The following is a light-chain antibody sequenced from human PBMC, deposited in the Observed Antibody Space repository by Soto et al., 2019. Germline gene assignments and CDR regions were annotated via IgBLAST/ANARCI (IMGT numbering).Light chain of an antibody. V-gene: IGLV1-40*01. CDR3: QSYDSTLRGLVA. Sequence: QSVLTQPPSVSGAPGQRVTISCTGSSSNIGATSNVHWYQQLPGAAPKLLIYGNNNRPSGVPARFSGSKSGTSASLAITGLQVEDEADYYCQSYDSTLRGLVAFGGGTKLTVL. CDR1: SSNIGATSN. J-gene: IGLJ2*01. CDR2: GNN.